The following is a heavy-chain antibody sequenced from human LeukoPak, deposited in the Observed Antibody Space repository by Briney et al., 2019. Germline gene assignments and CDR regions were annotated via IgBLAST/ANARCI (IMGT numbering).Heavy chain of an antibody. J-gene: IGHJ6*04. Sequence: GGSLRLSCAASGFTFSSYAMSWVRQAPGKGLEWVSAISGSGGSTYYADSVKGRFTISRDNSKNTLYLQMNSLRAEVTAVYYCAKVLDQLRYFDWLLSVHYGMDVWGKGTTVTVSS. D-gene: IGHD3-9*01. V-gene: IGHV3-23*01. CDR2: ISGSGGST. CDR3: AKVLDQLRYFDWLLSVHYGMDV. CDR1: GFTFSSYA.